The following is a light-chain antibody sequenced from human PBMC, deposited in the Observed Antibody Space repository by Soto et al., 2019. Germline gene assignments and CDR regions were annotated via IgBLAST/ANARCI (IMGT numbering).Light chain of an antibody. Sequence: EIVLTQSPGTLSLSPGERATLSCRASQSVTSTYLGRYQQKPGQAPSLLIYGASSRATGIPDRFSGSGSGTDFTLTISRLEPEDFAVYYCQQYVSPPITFGQGTRLEIK. CDR3: QQYVSPPIT. V-gene: IGKV3-20*01. CDR1: QSVTSTY. J-gene: IGKJ5*01. CDR2: GAS.